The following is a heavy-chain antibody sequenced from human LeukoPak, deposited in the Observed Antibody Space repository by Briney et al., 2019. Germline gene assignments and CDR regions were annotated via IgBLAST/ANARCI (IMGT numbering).Heavy chain of an antibody. V-gene: IGHV4-39*07. J-gene: IGHJ4*01. CDR1: SGSISSGNYY. CDR2: INHSGSS. D-gene: IGHD3-10*01. Sequence: SETLSLTCTVSSGSISSGNYYWGWIRQPPGKGLEWIGEINHSGSSNYNPSLKSRVTISVDTSKNQFSLKLSSVTAADTAVYYCARGMSALYGSGSYVFDYWGQGTLVTVSS. CDR3: ARGMSALYGSGSYVFDY.